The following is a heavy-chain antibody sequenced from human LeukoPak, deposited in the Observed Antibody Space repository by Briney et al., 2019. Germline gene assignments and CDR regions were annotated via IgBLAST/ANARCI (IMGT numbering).Heavy chain of an antibody. Sequence: SVKVSCKASGGTFSSYAISWVRQAPGQGLEWMGRIIPIFGIANYAQKFQGRVTITADKSTSTAYMELSSLRSEDTAVYYCARDGRDGYNSHYWGQGTLVTASS. CDR2: IIPIFGIA. D-gene: IGHD5-24*01. V-gene: IGHV1-69*04. J-gene: IGHJ4*02. CDR3: ARDGRDGYNSHY. CDR1: GGTFSSYA.